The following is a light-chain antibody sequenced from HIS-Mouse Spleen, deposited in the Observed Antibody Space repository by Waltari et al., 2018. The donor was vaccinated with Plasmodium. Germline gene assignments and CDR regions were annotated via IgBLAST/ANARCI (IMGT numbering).Light chain of an antibody. V-gene: IGKV3-15*01. Sequence: EIVMTQSPAPLSVSPGERATLSCRASQSVSSTLAWYQQKPGQAPRLLIYGASTRATGIPARFSGSGSGTEFTLTISSLQSEDFAVYYCQQYNNWPPIFTFGPGTKVDIK. J-gene: IGKJ3*01. CDR3: QQYNNWPPIFT. CDR1: QSVSST. CDR2: GAS.